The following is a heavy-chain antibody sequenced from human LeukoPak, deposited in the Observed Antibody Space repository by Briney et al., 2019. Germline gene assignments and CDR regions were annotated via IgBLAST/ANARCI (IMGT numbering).Heavy chain of an antibody. J-gene: IGHJ3*02. D-gene: IGHD1-26*01. CDR3: ARDRSGSYYDAFDI. V-gene: IGHV1-69*06. CDR2: IIPIFGTA. CDR1: GGTFSSYA. Sequence: ASVKVSRKASGGTFSSYAISWVRQAPGQGLEWMGGIIPIFGTANYAQKFQGRVTITADKSTSTAYMKLSSLRSEDTAVYYCARDRSGSYYDAFDIWGQGTMVTVSS.